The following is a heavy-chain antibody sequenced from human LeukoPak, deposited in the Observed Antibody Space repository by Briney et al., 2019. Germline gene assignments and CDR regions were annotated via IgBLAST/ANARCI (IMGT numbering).Heavy chain of an antibody. CDR3: AGGATYYYYGMDV. CDR1: GFTFDDYA. CDR2: ISWNSGSI. V-gene: IGHV3-9*01. J-gene: IGHJ6*02. Sequence: GRSLRLSCAASGFTFDDYAMHWVRQAPGKGLEWVSGISWNSGSIGYADSVKGRFTISRDNAKNSLYLQMNSLRAEDTALYYCAGGATYYYYGMDVWGQGATVTVSS. D-gene: IGHD1-26*01.